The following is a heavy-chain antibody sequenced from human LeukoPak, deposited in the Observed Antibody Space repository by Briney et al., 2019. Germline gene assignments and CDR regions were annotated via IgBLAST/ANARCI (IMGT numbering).Heavy chain of an antibody. Sequence: ASVKVSXKASGYTFTNYDINWVRQATGQGLEWMGWMNPNSGNTGYAQKFQGRVTMTRNTSISTAYMELSSLRSEDTAVYYCARVHSDYPLDYYYYMDVWGKGTTVTVSS. D-gene: IGHD4-11*01. CDR2: MNPNSGNT. CDR1: GYTFTNYD. J-gene: IGHJ6*03. CDR3: ARVHSDYPLDYYYYMDV. V-gene: IGHV1-8*01.